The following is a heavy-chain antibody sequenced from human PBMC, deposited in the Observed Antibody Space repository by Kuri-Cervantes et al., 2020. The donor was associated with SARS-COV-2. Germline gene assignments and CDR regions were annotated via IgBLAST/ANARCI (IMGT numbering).Heavy chain of an antibody. CDR1: GGSFSGYY. Sequence: SETLSLTCAVYGGSFSGYYWSWIRQPPGKGLEWIGEINHSGSTNYNPSLKSRVTISVDTSKNQFSLKLSSVTAADTAVYYCARATRGRDSHGLDYYGMGVWGQGTTVTFSS. J-gene: IGHJ6*02. CDR2: INHSGST. V-gene: IGHV4-34*01. D-gene: IGHD3-16*01. CDR3: ARATRGRDSHGLDYYGMGV.